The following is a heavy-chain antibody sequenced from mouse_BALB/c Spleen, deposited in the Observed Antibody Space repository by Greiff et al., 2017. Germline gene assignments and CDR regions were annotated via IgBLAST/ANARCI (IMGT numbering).Heavy chain of an antibody. Sequence: EVQLQQSGAELVRPGVSVKISCKGSGYTFTDYAMHWVKQSHGKSLEWIGYIDPYNGGTSYNQKFKGKATLTVDKSSSTAFMHLNSLTSEDSAVYYCARRDYGFDYWGQGTTRTVSA. CDR1: GYTFTDYA. D-gene: IGHD1-1*01. J-gene: IGHJ2*01. CDR2: IDPYNGGT. V-gene: IGHV1S135*01. CDR3: ARRDYGFDY.